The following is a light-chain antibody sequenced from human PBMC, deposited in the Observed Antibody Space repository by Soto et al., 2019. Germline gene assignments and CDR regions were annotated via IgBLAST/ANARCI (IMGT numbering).Light chain of an antibody. CDR1: QSVSSN. V-gene: IGKV3-15*01. CDR2: GAS. Sequence: EIVMTQSPATLSVSPGERATLSCRASQSVSSNLAWYQQKPGQAPRLLIYGASNRATGIPARFSGSGSWTEFTLTISSLQSEDFAVYYCQQYNNWPPYTFGQGTKLEIK. J-gene: IGKJ2*01. CDR3: QQYNNWPPYT.